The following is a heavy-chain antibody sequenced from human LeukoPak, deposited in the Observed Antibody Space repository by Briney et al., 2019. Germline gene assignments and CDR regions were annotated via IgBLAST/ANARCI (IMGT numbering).Heavy chain of an antibody. CDR2: ISSSSGYI. J-gene: IGHJ4*02. V-gene: IGHV3-21*01. Sequence: PGGSLRLSCAASGFTFSSYSMNWVRQAPGKGLEWVSSISSSSGYIYYADSVKGRFTISRDNAKNSLYLQMNSLRAEDTAVYYCARVGTIVGATSLDYWGQGTLVTVSS. D-gene: IGHD1-26*01. CDR3: ARVGTIVGATSLDY. CDR1: GFTFSSYS.